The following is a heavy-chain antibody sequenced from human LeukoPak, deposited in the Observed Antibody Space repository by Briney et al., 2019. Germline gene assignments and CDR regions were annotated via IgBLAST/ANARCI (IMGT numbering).Heavy chain of an antibody. CDR2: IYSGGST. J-gene: IGHJ4*02. Sequence: GGSLRLSCAASGFTFSSYAMSWVRQAPGKGLEWVSVIYSGGSTYYADSVKGRFTISRDNSKNTLYLQMNSLRAEDTAVYYCARDYYGSGSFDYWGQGTLVTVSS. V-gene: IGHV3-66*01. CDR3: ARDYYGSGSFDY. CDR1: GFTFSSYA. D-gene: IGHD3-10*01.